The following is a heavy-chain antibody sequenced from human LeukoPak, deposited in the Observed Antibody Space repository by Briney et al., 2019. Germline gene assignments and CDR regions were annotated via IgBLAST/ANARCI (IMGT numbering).Heavy chain of an antibody. J-gene: IGHJ6*02. Sequence: PSETLSLTCTVSGGSISSYYWSWIRQPPGKGLEWIGYIYYSGSTNYNPSLKSRVTISVDTSKNQFSLKLSSVTAADTAVYYCARAVYGSGSYYYGMDVWGQGTTVTVSS. CDR3: ARAVYGSGSYYYGMDV. V-gene: IGHV4-59*01. D-gene: IGHD3-10*01. CDR2: IYYSGST. CDR1: GGSISSYY.